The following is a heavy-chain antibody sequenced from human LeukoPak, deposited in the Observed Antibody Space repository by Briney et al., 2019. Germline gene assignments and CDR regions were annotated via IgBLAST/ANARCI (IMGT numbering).Heavy chain of an antibody. V-gene: IGHV3-74*03. CDR3: ARVDVLSGG. CDR2: INGEGTST. Sequence: PGGSLRLSCAASGFTFSSYWMHWVRQAPGKGLVWVSRINGEGTSTTYADSVKGRFTISRDNAKNTLYLQMNSLRAEDTAVYYCARVDVLSGGWGQGTLVTVSS. J-gene: IGHJ4*02. CDR1: GFTFSSYW. D-gene: IGHD2-8*01.